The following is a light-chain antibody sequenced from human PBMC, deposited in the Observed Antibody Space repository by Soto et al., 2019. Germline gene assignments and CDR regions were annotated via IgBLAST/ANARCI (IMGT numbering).Light chain of an antibody. Sequence: IVLTQSPATLSVSPGDTASLSCRASQSAGNFLAWYQQEPGQAPRLLIYYISTRATGIPARFSGSGSGTEFTLTINSLQSEDSAVYYCQQHNQWPITFGQGTRLEI. J-gene: IGKJ5*01. CDR1: QSAGNF. CDR3: QQHNQWPIT. CDR2: YIS. V-gene: IGKV3D-15*01.